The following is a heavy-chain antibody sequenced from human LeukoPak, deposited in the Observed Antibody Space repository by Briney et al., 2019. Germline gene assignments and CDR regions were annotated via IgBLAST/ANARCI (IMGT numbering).Heavy chain of an antibody. CDR1: GGTFSSYA. Sequence: SVKVSCKASGGTFSSYAISWVRQAPGQGLEWMGGIIPIFGTANYAQKFQGRVTITADESTSTAYMELSSLRSEDTAVYYCARGLLTAMVTSPLDYWGQGTLVTVSS. CDR3: ARGLLTAMVTSPLDY. J-gene: IGHJ4*02. D-gene: IGHD5-18*01. CDR2: IIPIFGTA. V-gene: IGHV1-69*13.